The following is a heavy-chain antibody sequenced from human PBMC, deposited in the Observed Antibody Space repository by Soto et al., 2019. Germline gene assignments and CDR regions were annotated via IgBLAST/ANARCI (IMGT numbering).Heavy chain of an antibody. Sequence: SVKVSCKASGVTFSSYAISWVRQAPVXXXEWMXRIIPFIGTANYAQKFQGRVTITADESTSTAYMELTSLRSEDTAVYYCARVVMTTVPASYYYGMDVWGQGTTVTVSS. V-gene: IGHV1-69*11. CDR2: IIPFIGTA. J-gene: IGHJ6*02. CDR3: ARVVMTTVPASYYYGMDV. CDR1: GVTFSSYA. D-gene: IGHD4-4*01.